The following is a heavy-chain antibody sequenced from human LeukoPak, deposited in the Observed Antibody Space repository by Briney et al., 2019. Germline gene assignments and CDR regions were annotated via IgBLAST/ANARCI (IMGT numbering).Heavy chain of an antibody. J-gene: IGHJ4*02. V-gene: IGHV3-7*01. D-gene: IGHD3-10*01. CDR3: ATSSMVRGGDEY. CDR1: GFSFRSYW. CDR2: IKQDGSEK. Sequence: PGGSLRLSCVASGFSFRSYWMSWVRQAPGKGLEWVANIKQDGSEKYYVDSVKGRFTISRDNAKNSLYLQMSSLRAEDTALYYCATSSMVRGGDEYWGQGTLVTVSS.